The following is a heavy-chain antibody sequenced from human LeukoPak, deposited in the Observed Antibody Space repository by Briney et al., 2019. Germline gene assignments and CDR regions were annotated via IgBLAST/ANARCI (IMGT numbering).Heavy chain of an antibody. CDR2: MNPNSGNT. Sequence: ASVTVSCKASGYTFTSSDINWVRQAAGQGLEWMGWMNPNSGNTAYAQRFQDRVTITRNTYIDTAYKEVSSLRSEDTAVYYCARRDCSGGTCRTRVFDYWGQGTLVTVSS. J-gene: IGHJ4*02. CDR3: ARRDCSGGTCRTRVFDY. V-gene: IGHV1-8*01. CDR1: GYTFTSSD. D-gene: IGHD2-15*01.